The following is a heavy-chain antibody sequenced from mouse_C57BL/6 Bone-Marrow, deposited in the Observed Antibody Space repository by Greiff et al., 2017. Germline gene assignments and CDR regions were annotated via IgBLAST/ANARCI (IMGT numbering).Heavy chain of an antibody. CDR1: GYTFTSYT. Sequence: VQLQQSGAELARPGASVKMSCKASGYTFTSYTMHWVKQRPGQGLEWIGYINPSSGYTKYNQKFKDKATLTADKSSSTAYMQLSSLTSEDSAVYDCARVDYYGSVLAYWGQGTLVTVSA. J-gene: IGHJ3*01. D-gene: IGHD1-1*01. CDR3: ARVDYYGSVLAY. CDR2: INPSSGYT. V-gene: IGHV1-4*01.